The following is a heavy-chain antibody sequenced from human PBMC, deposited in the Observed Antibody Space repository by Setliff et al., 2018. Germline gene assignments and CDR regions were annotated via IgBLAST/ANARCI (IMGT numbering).Heavy chain of an antibody. Sequence: PSETLSLTCAVYGGSFSGYYWSWIRQPPGKGLEWIGHIYIGGSANYNPSLKSRVTISVDTSKNQFSLKLSSVTAADTAVYYCARAPRGLPAFDIWGQGTMVTVSS. CDR1: GGSFSGYY. D-gene: IGHD3-10*01. V-gene: IGHV4-59*01. CDR3: ARAPRGLPAFDI. J-gene: IGHJ3*02. CDR2: IYIGGSA.